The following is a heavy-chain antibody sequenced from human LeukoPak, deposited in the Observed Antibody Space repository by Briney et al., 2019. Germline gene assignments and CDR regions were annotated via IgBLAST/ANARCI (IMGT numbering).Heavy chain of an antibody. J-gene: IGHJ4*02. V-gene: IGHV4-30-4*08. CDR2: IYYSGST. CDR3: ASADYYGSGSYPPFDY. Sequence: SQTLSLTCTVSGGSISSGDYYWSWIRQPPGKGLEWIGYIYYSGSTYYNPSLKGGVTISVDTSKNQFSLKLSSVTAADTAVYYCASADYYGSGSYPPFDYWGQGTLVTVSS. D-gene: IGHD3-10*01. CDR1: GGSISSGDYY.